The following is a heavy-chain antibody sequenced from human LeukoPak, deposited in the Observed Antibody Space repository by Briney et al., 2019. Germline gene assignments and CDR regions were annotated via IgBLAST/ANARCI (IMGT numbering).Heavy chain of an antibody. Sequence: ASVKVSCKASGYTFTSYYMHWVRQAPGQGLEWMGIINPSGGKITYAQKFQGRVAMTRDTSTSTVYMELSSLRSEDTAVYYCARHSSSWYSAFDIWGQGTMVTVSS. CDR2: INPSGGKI. J-gene: IGHJ3*02. CDR1: GYTFTSYY. V-gene: IGHV1-46*01. D-gene: IGHD6-13*01. CDR3: ARHSSSWYSAFDI.